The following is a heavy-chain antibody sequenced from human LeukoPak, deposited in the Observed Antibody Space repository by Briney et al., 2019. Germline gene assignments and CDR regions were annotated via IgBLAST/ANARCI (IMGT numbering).Heavy chain of an antibody. J-gene: IGHJ3*01. CDR2: IYYSGST. V-gene: IGHV4-59*08. CDR1: GGSFSGYY. CDR3: ARHLWSLGDYGSGSYFGP. D-gene: IGHD3-10*01. Sequence: SETLSLTCAVYGGSFSGYYWSWIRQPPGKGLEWIGYIYYSGSTNYNPSLKSRVTISVDTSKNQFSLKLSSVTAADTAVYYCARHLWSLGDYGSGSYFGPWGQGTMVTVSS.